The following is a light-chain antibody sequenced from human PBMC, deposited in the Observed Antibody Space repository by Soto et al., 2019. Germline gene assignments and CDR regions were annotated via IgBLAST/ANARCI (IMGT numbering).Light chain of an antibody. CDR2: DAS. J-gene: IGKJ4*02. Sequence: EIVLTQSPATLSLSPGERATLPCRASQSVSSYLAWYQQKPGQAPRLLIYDASNRATGIPARFSGSGSGTDFTLTISSLEPEDFAVYYCQQRSNWPLLTCGGWTKVDIK. V-gene: IGKV3-11*01. CDR1: QSVSSY. CDR3: QQRSNWPLLT.